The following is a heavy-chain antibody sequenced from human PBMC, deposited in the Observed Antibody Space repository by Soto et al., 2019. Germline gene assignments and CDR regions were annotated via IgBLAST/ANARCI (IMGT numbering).Heavy chain of an antibody. CDR1: GFTFSSYD. CDR2: ISYDGSNK. Sequence: QVQLVESGGGVVQPGRSLRLSCAASGFTFSSYDMHWVRQAPGKGLEWVAVISYDGSNKYYADSVKGRFTISRDNSKNTLYLQMNSLRAEDTAVYYCSRVGALRLSEAWGQGTTVTVSS. V-gene: IGHV3-30*14. CDR3: SRVGALRLSEA. D-gene: IGHD3-3*01. J-gene: IGHJ6*02.